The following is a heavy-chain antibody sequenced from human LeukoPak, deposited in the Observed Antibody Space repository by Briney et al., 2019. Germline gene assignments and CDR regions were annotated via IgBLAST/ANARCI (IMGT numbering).Heavy chain of an antibody. J-gene: IGHJ4*02. D-gene: IGHD6-13*01. CDR3: ARQASAGKTLYFDY. Sequence: GGSPRLSCAASGFTFSSYAMHWVRQAPGKGLEWVAVISYDGSNKYYADSVKGRFTISRDNSKNTLYLQMNSLRAEDTAVYYCARQASAGKTLYFDYWGQGTLVTVSS. V-gene: IGHV3-30-3*01. CDR2: ISYDGSNK. CDR1: GFTFSSYA.